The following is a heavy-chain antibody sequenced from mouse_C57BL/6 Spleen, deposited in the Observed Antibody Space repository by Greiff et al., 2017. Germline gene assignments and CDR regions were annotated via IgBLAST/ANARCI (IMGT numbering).Heavy chain of an antibody. CDR3: ALYYYGSSHYYAMDY. D-gene: IGHD1-1*01. J-gene: IGHJ4*01. Sequence: VMLVESGAELVKPGASVKISCKASGYAFSSYWMNWVKQRPGKGLEWIGQIYPGDGDTNYNGKFKGKATLTADKSSSTAYMQLSSLTSEDSAVYFCALYYYGSSHYYAMDYWGQGTSVTVSS. CDR2: IYPGDGDT. CDR1: GYAFSSYW. V-gene: IGHV1-80*01.